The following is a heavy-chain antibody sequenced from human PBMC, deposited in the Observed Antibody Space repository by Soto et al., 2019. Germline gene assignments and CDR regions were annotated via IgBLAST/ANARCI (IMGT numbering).Heavy chain of an antibody. D-gene: IGHD4-17*01. CDR2: INPSGGST. CDR1: GSTLTSYY. Sequence: SEEMSCKASGSTLTSYYMHWVRQAPGQGLEWIGIINPSGGSTSYAQKFQGRVIMTRYTSTGTVYMELSSLRSADKAGYYPATSTVTSYYMDGLGQGTTVAVSS. J-gene: IGHJ6*03. V-gene: IGHV1-46*01. CDR3: ATSTVTSYYMDG.